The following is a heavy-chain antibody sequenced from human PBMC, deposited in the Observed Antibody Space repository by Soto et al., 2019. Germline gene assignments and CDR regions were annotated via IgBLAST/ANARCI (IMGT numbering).Heavy chain of an antibody. CDR1: GFTFSGSA. CDR3: TRREGVYAFDI. V-gene: IGHV3-73*01. J-gene: IGHJ3*02. D-gene: IGHD2-8*01. Sequence: TGGSLRLSCAASGFTFSGSAMHWVRQASGKGLEWVGRIRSKANSYATAYAASVKGRFTISRDDSKNTAYLQMNSLKTEDTAVYYCTRREGVYAFDIWGQGTMVTVSS. CDR2: IRSKANSYAT.